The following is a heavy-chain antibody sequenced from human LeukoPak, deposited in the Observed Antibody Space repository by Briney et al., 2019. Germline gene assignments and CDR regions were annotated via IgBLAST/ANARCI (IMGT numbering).Heavy chain of an antibody. CDR2: ISYDGNNE. D-gene: IGHD3-3*01. CDR3: AKVRVSGYDKGYFDY. Sequence: GRSLRLSCAASGFPFHGFTMHWVRQTLDKALEWVAIISYDGNNEYYADSVKGRFTISRDNSKNTLYLQMNSLRAEDTAVYYCAKVRVSGYDKGYFDYWGQGTLVTVSS. CDR1: GFPFHGFT. V-gene: IGHV3-30-3*01. J-gene: IGHJ4*02.